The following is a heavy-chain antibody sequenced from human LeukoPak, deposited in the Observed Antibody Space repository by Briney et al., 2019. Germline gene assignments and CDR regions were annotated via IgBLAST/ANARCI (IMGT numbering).Heavy chain of an antibody. CDR2: IYYSGST. CDR1: GGSVSSSSYY. CDR3: AGHGGGNAVSFFDY. V-gene: IGHV4-39*01. J-gene: IGHJ4*02. D-gene: IGHD4-23*01. Sequence: SETLSLTCTVSGGSVSSSSYYWDWIRQPPGKGLGWIGTIYYSGSTYYSSSLKSRVTISVDTSKNQFSLKLSSVTAADTAVYYCAGHGGGNAVSFFDYWGQGTLVTVSS.